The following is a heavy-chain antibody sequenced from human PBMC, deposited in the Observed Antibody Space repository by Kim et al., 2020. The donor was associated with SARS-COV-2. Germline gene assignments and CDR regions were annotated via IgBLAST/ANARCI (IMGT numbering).Heavy chain of an antibody. D-gene: IGHD3-16*02. CDR1: GFTFSSYS. V-gene: IGHV3-21*01. CDR2: ISSSSRYI. CDR3: ARDSFPSHYVWGSYRYTASGAFDI. Sequence: GGSLRLSCAASGFTFSSYSMNWVRQAPGKGLGWVSSISSSSRYIYYAASVKGRFTISRDNAKNSLYLQMNSLRAEDTAVYYCARDSFPSHYVWGSYRYTASGAFDIWGQGTMVTVSS. J-gene: IGHJ3*02.